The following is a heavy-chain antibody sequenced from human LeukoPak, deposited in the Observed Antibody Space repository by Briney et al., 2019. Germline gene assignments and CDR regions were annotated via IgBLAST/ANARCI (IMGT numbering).Heavy chain of an antibody. CDR3: ARGGGSYVPFDY. J-gene: IGHJ4*02. CDR2: IIPIFGTA. D-gene: IGHD2-15*01. Sequence: GSSVKVSCKASGGTFSSYAISWVRQAPGQGLEWMGGIIPIFGTANYAQKFQGRVTSTADESTSTDYMELSSLRSEDTAVYYCARGGGSYVPFDYWGQGTLVTVSS. V-gene: IGHV1-69*01. CDR1: GGTFSSYA.